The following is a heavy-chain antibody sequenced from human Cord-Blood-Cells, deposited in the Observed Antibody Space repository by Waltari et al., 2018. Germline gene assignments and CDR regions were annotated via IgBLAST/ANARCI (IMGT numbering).Heavy chain of an antibody. D-gene: IGHD2-2*01. CDR3: ARGVVVVPAAMYNWFDP. CDR1: GYFITSSYY. Sequence: QVQLQESGPGLVKPSETLSLTCTVSGYFITSSYYLGWIRTPPGKGLEWIGSIYHSGSTYYNPSLKSRVTISVDTSKNQFSLKLSSVTAADTAVYYCARGVVVVPAAMYNWFDPWGQGTLVTVSS. CDR2: IYHSGST. V-gene: IGHV4-38-2*02. J-gene: IGHJ5*02.